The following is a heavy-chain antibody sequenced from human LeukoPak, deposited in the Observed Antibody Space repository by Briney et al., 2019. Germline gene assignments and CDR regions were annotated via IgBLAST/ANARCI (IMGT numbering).Heavy chain of an antibody. CDR2: ISGSGGST. J-gene: IGHJ4*02. Sequence: GGSLRLSCAASGFTFSSYAMSWVRQAPGKGLEWVSAISGSGGSTYYADSVKGRFTISRDNSKNTLYLQMNSLRAEDTAVYYCARDFGRTGTTLGYWGQGTLVTVSS. CDR3: ARDFGRTGTTLGY. D-gene: IGHD1-7*01. V-gene: IGHV3-23*01. CDR1: GFTFSSYA.